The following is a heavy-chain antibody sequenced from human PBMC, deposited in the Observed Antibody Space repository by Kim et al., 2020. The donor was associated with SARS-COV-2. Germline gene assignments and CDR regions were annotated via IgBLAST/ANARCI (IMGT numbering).Heavy chain of an antibody. J-gene: IGHJ4*02. Sequence: ASVKVSCKASGYTFTSYGISWVRQAPGQGLEWMGWISAYNGNTNYAQKLQGRVTMTTDTSTSTAYMELRSLRSDDTAVYYCARVLLWFGELLIGRGDLGFDYWGQGTLVTVSS. V-gene: IGHV1-18*01. CDR3: ARVLLWFGELLIGRGDLGFDY. D-gene: IGHD3-10*01. CDR2: ISAYNGNT. CDR1: GYTFTSYG.